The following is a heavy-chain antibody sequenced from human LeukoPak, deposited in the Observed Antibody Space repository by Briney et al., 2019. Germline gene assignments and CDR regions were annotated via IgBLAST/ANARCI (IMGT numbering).Heavy chain of an antibody. CDR3: ARVFHLIDH. V-gene: IGHV3-21*01. Sequence: GGSLRLSCAASEFTFSHYSMNWVRQAPGKGLEWVSSISSSSSYIYYTDSVKGRFTISRDNAKNTLYLQMNSLRAEDTAVYYCARVFHLIDHWGQGTLVTVTS. J-gene: IGHJ4*02. CDR2: ISSSSSYI. CDR1: EFTFSHYS.